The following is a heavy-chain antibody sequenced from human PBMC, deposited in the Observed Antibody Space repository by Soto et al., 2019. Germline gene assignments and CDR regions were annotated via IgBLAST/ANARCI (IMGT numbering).Heavy chain of an antibody. J-gene: IGHJ4*02. Sequence: QVQLVQSGAEMKQPGASVKLSCQASGYIFIHCFMHWVRQAPGQGLEWMGVINPSSGTTTSAQKFQGRVTVTRDTSTSTVYMELSSLGSGDTAMYYCARSLGETTSLFDYWGQGSLVTVSA. CDR1: GYIFIHCF. V-gene: IGHV1-46*01. CDR3: ARSLGETTSLFDY. CDR2: INPSSGTT. D-gene: IGHD1-26*01.